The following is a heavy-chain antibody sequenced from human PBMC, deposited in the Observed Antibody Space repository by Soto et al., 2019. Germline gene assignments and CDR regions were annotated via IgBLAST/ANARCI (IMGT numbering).Heavy chain of an antibody. CDR2: ISYDGSNK. V-gene: IGHV3-30*03. CDR3: ARRRTYYFGY. CDR1: GFTFSSYA. J-gene: IGHJ4*02. Sequence: PGGSLRLSCAASGFTFSSYAMSWVRQAPGKGLEWVAVISYDGSNKYYADSVKGRFTISRDNSKNTLYLQMNILRAEDTAVYYCARRRTYYFGYWGQGTLVTVSS.